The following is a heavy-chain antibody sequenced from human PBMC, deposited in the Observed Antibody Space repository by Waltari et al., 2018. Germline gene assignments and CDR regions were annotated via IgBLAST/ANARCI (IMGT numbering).Heavy chain of an antibody. CDR1: GISFNDYW. V-gene: IGHV3-74*01. J-gene: IGHJ4*02. CDR2: VNHDGTHT. Sequence: EVQLVESGGGIGQSGGSLRLPCVASGISFNDYWMHWVRQDPEKGLVWVSHVNHDGTHTTYADSVKGRFTVSRDNAKNTVHLQMNSLRVDDTAVYFCARDTPGDGIDYWGQGTLVTVSS. D-gene: IGHD7-27*01. CDR3: ARDTPGDGIDY.